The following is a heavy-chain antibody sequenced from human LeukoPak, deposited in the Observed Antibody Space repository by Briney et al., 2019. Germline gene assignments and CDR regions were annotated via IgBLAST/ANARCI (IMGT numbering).Heavy chain of an antibody. CDR1: GGSISSGSYY. J-gene: IGHJ4*02. CDR3: AREGVLRYFDWLLVPHYFDY. Sequence: PSETLSLTCTVSGGSISSGSYYWSWIRQPAGKGLEWIGRIYTSGSTNYNPSLKSRVTISVDTSKNQFSLKLSSVTAADTAVYYCAREGVLRYFDWLLVPHYFDYWGQGTLVTVSS. CDR2: IYTSGST. V-gene: IGHV4-61*02. D-gene: IGHD3-9*01.